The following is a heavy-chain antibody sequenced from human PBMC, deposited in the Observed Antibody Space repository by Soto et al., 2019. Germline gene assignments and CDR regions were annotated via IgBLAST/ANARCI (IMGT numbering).Heavy chain of an antibody. CDR3: AKDQRGLYPGYYYYYGMDV. V-gene: IGHV3-30*04. CDR1: GFTFSSYA. D-gene: IGHD2-2*02. Sequence: QVQLVESGGGVVQPGRSLRLSCAASGFTFSSYAMHWVRQAPGKGLEWVAVISYDGSNKYYADSVKGRFTISRDNSKNTLYLQMNSLRAEDTAVYYCAKDQRGLYPGYYYYYGMDVWGQGTTVTVSS. J-gene: IGHJ6*02. CDR2: ISYDGSNK.